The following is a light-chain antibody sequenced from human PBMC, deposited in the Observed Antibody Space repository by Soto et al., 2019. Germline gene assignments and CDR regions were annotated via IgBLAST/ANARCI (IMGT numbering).Light chain of an antibody. CDR1: QDISNY. Sequence: DFQMTQSPSSLSAFVGDRVTITCQASQDISNYLNWYQQKPGKAPKVLIYDASYLETGVPSRFSGSGSGTDFTFTISSLQPEDVATYYCQQYDSLPLTFGGGTKVEIK. J-gene: IGKJ4*01. CDR2: DAS. CDR3: QQYDSLPLT. V-gene: IGKV1-33*01.